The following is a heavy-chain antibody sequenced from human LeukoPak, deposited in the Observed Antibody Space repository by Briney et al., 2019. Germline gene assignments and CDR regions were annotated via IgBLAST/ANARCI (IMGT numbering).Heavy chain of an antibody. CDR2: ITGDHIST. CDR1: GFTFDEYN. D-gene: IGHD3-9*01. CDR3: AREPSDGQKSFDWIFAFDS. V-gene: IGHV3-43*02. J-gene: IGHJ4*02. Sequence: GGSLRLSCVASGFTFDEYNMHWVRQVPGKGLEWVALITGDHISTYYADSVRGRFTVSRDNSENSLYLQVNSLRIEDSALHYCAREPSDGQKSFDWIFAFDSWGQGTLITVSS.